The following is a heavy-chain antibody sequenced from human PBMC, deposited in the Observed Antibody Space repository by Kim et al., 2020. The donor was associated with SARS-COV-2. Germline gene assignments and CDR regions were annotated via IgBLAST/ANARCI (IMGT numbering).Heavy chain of an antibody. D-gene: IGHD2-2*01. Sequence: SETLSLTCAVYDGSFSGYFWSWIRQPPGQGLEWIGEINHSGSTNYNPSLKSRATISVDTSKNQFSLKLSAVIAADTAVYYCAREVGGGIVVIPGAHNWFDPWGQGTLVTVSS. J-gene: IGHJ5*02. CDR3: AREVGGGIVVIPGAHNWFDP. V-gene: IGHV4-34*01. CDR2: INHSGST. CDR1: DGSFSGYF.